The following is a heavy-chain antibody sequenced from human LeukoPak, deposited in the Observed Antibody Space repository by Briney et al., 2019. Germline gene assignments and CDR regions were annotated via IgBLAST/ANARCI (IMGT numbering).Heavy chain of an antibody. J-gene: IGHJ4*02. Sequence: SETLSLTCAVYGGSFSGYYWSWIRQPPGKGLEGIGEINHSGSTNYNPSLKSRVTLSVDPSKNQFSLKLSSVTAADTAVYYCASGIAAEMGYWGQGTLVTVSS. CDR3: ASGIAAEMGY. V-gene: IGHV4-34*01. CDR2: INHSGST. D-gene: IGHD6-13*01. CDR1: GGSFSGYY.